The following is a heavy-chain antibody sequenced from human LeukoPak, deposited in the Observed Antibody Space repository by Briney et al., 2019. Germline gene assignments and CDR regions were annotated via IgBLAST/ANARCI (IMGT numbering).Heavy chain of an antibody. CDR1: GGSISSGGYY. V-gene: IGHV4-61*08. D-gene: IGHD6-6*01. CDR3: ARGGAARLHFQN. CDR2: IYHSGST. J-gene: IGHJ1*01. Sequence: TLSLTCTVSGGSISSGGYYWNWIRQPPGKGLEWIGYIYHSGSTNYNPSLQSRVTISVDTSKNQFSLNLNSVTAADTAVYYCARGGAARLHFQNWGQGTLVTVSS.